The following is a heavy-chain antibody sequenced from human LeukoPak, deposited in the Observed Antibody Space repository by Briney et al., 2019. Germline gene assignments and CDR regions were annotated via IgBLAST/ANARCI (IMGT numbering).Heavy chain of an antibody. CDR1: GFSFSSYN. Sequence: GGSLRLSCTTSGFSFSSYNMRWVRQARGKGLEGVSTVTTGGSTYYADSVKGRFTISRDNSKNTLFLQMNSLRAEDTAVYYCAKTGDSTGYYFIDYWGQGSLVTVSS. CDR3: AKTGDSTGYYFIDY. V-gene: IGHV3-23*01. D-gene: IGHD3-22*01. J-gene: IGHJ4*02. CDR2: VTTGGST.